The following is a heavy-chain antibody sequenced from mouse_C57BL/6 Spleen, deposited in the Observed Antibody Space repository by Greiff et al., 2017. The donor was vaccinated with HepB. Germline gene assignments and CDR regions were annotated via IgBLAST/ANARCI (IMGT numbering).Heavy chain of an antibody. Sequence: VQLQQSGAELVRPGASVKLSCKASGYTFTDYYINWVKQRPGQGLEWIARIYPGSGNTYYNEKFKGKATLTAEKSSSTAYMQLSSLTSEDSAVYVCARTGSSYAMDYWGQGTSVTVSS. CDR2: IYPGSGNT. V-gene: IGHV1-76*01. CDR3: ARTGSSYAMDY. CDR1: GYTFTDYY. J-gene: IGHJ4*01. D-gene: IGHD1-1*01.